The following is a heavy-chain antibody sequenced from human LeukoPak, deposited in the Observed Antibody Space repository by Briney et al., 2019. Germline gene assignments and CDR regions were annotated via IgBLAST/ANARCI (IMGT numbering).Heavy chain of an antibody. Sequence: SGTLSLTCTVSGGSISSSSYYWGWIRQPPGKGLEWIGSIYYSGSTYYNPSLKSRVTISVDTSKNQFSLKLSSVTAADTAVYYCARDAPGHYDFWSAQSWFDPWGQGTLVTVSS. V-gene: IGHV4-39*07. CDR1: GGSISSSSYY. CDR2: IYYSGST. D-gene: IGHD3-3*01. CDR3: ARDAPGHYDFWSAQSWFDP. J-gene: IGHJ5*02.